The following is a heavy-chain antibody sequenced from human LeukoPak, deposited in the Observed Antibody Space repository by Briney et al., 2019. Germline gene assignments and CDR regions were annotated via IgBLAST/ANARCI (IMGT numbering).Heavy chain of an antibody. CDR3: ARDKGTSYLSSFDY. D-gene: IGHD6-6*01. CDR2: IYYSGST. CDR1: GGSISSSSYY. V-gene: IGHV4-39*07. J-gene: IGHJ4*02. Sequence: PSETLSLTCTVSGGSISSSSYYWGWIRQSPGKGLEWIGSIYYSGSTYYNPSLKSRVTISVDTSKNQFSLKMSSVTAADTAVYYCARDKGTSYLSSFDYWGQGTLVTVSS.